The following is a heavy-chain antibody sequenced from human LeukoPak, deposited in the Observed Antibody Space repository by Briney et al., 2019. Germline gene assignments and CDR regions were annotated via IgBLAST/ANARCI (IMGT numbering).Heavy chain of an antibody. J-gene: IGHJ4*02. CDR2: ISSSGNTI. CDR3: ARERGGGGSYSDY. D-gene: IGHD1-26*01. CDR1: GFTFSDYY. V-gene: IGHV3-11*04. Sequence: GGSLRLSCAASGFTFSDYYMSWIHQAPGKGLEWVSYISSSGNTIYYADSVKGRFTISRDNAKKSVSLQMNSLRAEDTAVYYCARERGGGGSYSDYWGQGTLVTVSS.